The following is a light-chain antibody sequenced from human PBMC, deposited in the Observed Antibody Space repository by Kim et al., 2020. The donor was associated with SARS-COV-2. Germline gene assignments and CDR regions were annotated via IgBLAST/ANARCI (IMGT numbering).Light chain of an antibody. CDR3: QAWDSSTVV. CDR2: QDN. J-gene: IGLJ2*01. Sequence: SYELTQPPSVSVSPGQTASITCSGDKLVDKYVCWHQQKPGQPPVLVIYQDNKRPSGIPERFSGSNSGNTATLTISGTQAMDEADYYCQAWDSSTVVFGGGTKLTVL. V-gene: IGLV3-1*01. CDR1: KLVDKY.